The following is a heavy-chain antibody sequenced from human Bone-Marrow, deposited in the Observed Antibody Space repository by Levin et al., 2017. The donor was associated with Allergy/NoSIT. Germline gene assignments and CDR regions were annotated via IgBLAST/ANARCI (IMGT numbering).Heavy chain of an antibody. V-gene: IGHV1-24*01. CDR1: GYTLTQLS. CDR3: VTEVHMMVY. CDR2: FDLADGEL. D-gene: IGHD2-8*01. J-gene: IGHJ4*02. Sequence: GASVKVSCKVSGYTLTQLSMHWVRQAPGKGLEWMGGFDLADGELLYAQKFQGRVTMTEDTSTDTTYMELTSLRSEDTAVYYCVTEVHMMVYWGPGTLVTVSS.